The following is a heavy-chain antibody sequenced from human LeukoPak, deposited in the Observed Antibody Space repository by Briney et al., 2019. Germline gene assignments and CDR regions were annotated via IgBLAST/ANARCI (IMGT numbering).Heavy chain of an antibody. Sequence: GASVKVSCKASGGTFSSYAISWVRQAPGQGLEWMGGIIPIFGTANYAQKFQGRVTITADKSTSTAYMEPSSLRSEDTAVYYCARDGSGNDAFDIWGQGTMVTVSS. J-gene: IGHJ3*02. CDR1: GGTFSSYA. D-gene: IGHD3-10*01. V-gene: IGHV1-69*06. CDR3: ARDGSGNDAFDI. CDR2: IIPIFGTA.